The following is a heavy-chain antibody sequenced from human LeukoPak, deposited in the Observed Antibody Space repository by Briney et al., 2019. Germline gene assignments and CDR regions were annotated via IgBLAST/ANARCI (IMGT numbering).Heavy chain of an antibody. J-gene: IGHJ6*04. Sequence: ASVKVSCKASGGTFSSYATSWVRQAPGQGLEWMGWINPNSGGTNYAQKFQGRVTMTRDTSISTAYMELSRLRSDDTAVYYCARAPPFNYDILTGYLDVWGKGTTVTVSS. CDR3: ARAPPFNYDILTGYLDV. D-gene: IGHD3-9*01. CDR2: INPNSGGT. CDR1: GGTFSSYA. V-gene: IGHV1-2*02.